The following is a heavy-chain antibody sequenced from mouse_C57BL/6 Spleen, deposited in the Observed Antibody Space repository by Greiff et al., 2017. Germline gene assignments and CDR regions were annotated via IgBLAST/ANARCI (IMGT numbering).Heavy chain of an antibody. V-gene: IGHV1-52*01. J-gene: IGHJ2*01. Sequence: VQLQQPGAELVRPGSSVKLSCKASGYTFTSYWMHWVKQRPIQGLEWIGNIDPSDSETHYNQKFKDKATLTVDKSSSTAYMQLSSLTSEDSAVYYCARDDYGSSYYCDYWGQGTTLTVSS. CDR2: IDPSDSET. CDR1: GYTFTSYW. CDR3: ARDDYGSSYYCDY. D-gene: IGHD1-1*01.